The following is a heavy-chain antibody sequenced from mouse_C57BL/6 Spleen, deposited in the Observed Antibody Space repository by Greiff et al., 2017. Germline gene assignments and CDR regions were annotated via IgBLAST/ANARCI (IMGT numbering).Heavy chain of an antibody. D-gene: IGHD1-1*01. CDR1: GYTFTSYW. J-gene: IGHJ4*01. CDR2: IDPSDSYT. V-gene: IGHV1-69*01. CDR3: ARRVYGSSYDAMDY. Sequence: QVQLKQPGAELVMPGASVKLSCKASGYTFTSYWMHWVKQRPGQGLEWIGEIDPSDSYTNYNQKFKGKSTLTVDKSSSTAYMQLSSLTSEDSAVYYCARRVYGSSYDAMDYWGQGTSVTVSS.